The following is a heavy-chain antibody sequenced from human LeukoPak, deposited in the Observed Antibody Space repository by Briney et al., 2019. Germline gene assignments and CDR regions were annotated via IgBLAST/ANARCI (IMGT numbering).Heavy chain of an antibody. D-gene: IGHD3-3*01. CDR2: INHSGST. V-gene: IGHV4-34*01. CDR3: ARGVKIFGVVIHKGNWFDP. CDR1: GGSFSGYY. Sequence: SETLSLTCAVYGGSFSGYYWSWIRHPPGKGLEWIGEINHSGSTNYNPYLKSRVTISVDTSKNQFSLKLSSVTAADTAVYYCARGVKIFGVVIHKGNWFDPWGQGTLVTVSS. J-gene: IGHJ5*02.